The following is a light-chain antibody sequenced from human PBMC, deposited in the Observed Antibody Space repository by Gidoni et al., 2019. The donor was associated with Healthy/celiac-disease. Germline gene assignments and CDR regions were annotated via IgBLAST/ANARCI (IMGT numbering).Light chain of an antibody. CDR2: WAS. Sequence: DIVMTPSPDSLAVSLGERATINCKSSQSVLYSSNNKNYLAWYQQKPGQPPKLLFYWASTRESGVPDRFSGSGSGTDFTLTISSLQAEDVAVYYCQQYYSTPFTFGPGTKVAIK. CDR3: QQYYSTPFT. CDR1: QSVLYSSNNKNY. J-gene: IGKJ3*01. V-gene: IGKV4-1*01.